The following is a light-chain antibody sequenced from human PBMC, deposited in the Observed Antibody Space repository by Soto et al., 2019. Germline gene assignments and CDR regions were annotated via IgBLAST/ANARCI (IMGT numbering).Light chain of an antibody. J-gene: IGKJ1*01. V-gene: IGKV3-20*01. CDR2: GAS. CDR3: QQYGSSPKT. Sequence: EIVLTQSPGTLSLSPGERATLSCRASQSVSSSYLGWYQQKPGQAPRLLIYGASSRATGIPGRFSGSGSGTDFTLTISRLEPEDFAVYYCQQYGSSPKTFSQGTKVDIK. CDR1: QSVSSSY.